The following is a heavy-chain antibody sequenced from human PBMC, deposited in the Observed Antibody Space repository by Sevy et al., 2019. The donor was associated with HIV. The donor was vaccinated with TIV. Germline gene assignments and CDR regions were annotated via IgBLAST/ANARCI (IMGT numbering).Heavy chain of an antibody. CDR1: GFTFSRYA. CDR3: ARKYDSSGYFDY. V-gene: IGHV3-23*01. Sequence: GGSLRLSCAASGFTFSRYAMNWVRQAPGKGLEWVSGISGSGGSGDKTNYADSVKGRSTISRDDSKNSLYLQLNSLRAADTAIYYCARKYDSSGYFDYWGQGTLVTVSS. D-gene: IGHD3-22*01. J-gene: IGHJ4*02. CDR2: ISGSGGSGDKT.